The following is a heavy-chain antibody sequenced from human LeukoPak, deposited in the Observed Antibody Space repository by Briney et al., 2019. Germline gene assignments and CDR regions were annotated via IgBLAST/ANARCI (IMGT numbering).Heavy chain of an antibody. CDR1: GFTFSDYY. J-gene: IGHJ5*02. CDR2: ISSSGSTI. D-gene: IGHD3-10*01. CDR3: ARCITMVRGVRKGNWFDP. V-gene: IGHV3-11*01. Sequence: GGSLRLSCAASGFTFSDYYMSWIRQAPGKGLEWVSYISSSGSTIYYADSVKGRFTISRDNAKNSLYLQMNSLRAGDTAVYYCARCITMVRGVRKGNWFDPWGQGTLVTVSS.